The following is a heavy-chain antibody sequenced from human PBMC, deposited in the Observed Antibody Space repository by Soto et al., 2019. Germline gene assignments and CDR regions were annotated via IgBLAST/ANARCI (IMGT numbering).Heavy chain of an antibody. J-gene: IGHJ4*02. CDR3: ARASASGMLMAVILR. V-gene: IGHV4-4*02. Sequence: SSWNRQTPGEGLEWIGEMYHSGNTNYNPSLKSRVTISVDKSKNQFSMKMSSVTAADTALYYCARASASGMLMAVILRWGQGTQVPVSS. D-gene: IGHD3-10*01. CDR2: MYHSGNT.